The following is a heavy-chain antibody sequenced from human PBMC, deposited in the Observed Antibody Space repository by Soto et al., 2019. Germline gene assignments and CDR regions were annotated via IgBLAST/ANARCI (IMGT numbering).Heavy chain of an antibody. J-gene: IGHJ4*02. CDR3: AKGPAGWIDY. D-gene: IGHD6-13*01. CDR1: GFTSDDYA. Sequence: PGGSLRLSCAASGFTSDDYAMHWVRQAPGKGLEWVSGISWNSGSIGYADSVKGRFTISRDNAKNSLYLQMNSLRAEDTALYYCAKGPAGWIDYWGQGTLVTVSS. V-gene: IGHV3-9*02. CDR2: ISWNSGSI.